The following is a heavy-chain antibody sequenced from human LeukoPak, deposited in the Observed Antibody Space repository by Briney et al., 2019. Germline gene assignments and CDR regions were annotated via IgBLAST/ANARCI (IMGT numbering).Heavy chain of an antibody. Sequence: PSETLSLTCAVYGGSFSGYYWSWIRQPPGKGLEWMGEINHSGSTNYNPSLKSRVTISVDTSKNQFSLKLSSVTAADTAVYYCVRRKRIFQIPYYYYYYGMDVWGQGTTVTVSS. D-gene: IGHD3-3*01. CDR2: INHSGST. CDR1: GGSFSGYY. J-gene: IGHJ6*02. CDR3: VRRKRIFQIPYYYYYYGMDV. V-gene: IGHV4-34*01.